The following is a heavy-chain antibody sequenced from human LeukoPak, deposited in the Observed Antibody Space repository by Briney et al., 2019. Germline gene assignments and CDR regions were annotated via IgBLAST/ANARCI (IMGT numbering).Heavy chain of an antibody. J-gene: IGHJ4*02. D-gene: IGHD1-26*01. V-gene: IGHV4-38-2*02. CDR3: ARNSGANSFAY. CDR1: GYSISSGHY. CDR2: IYHSGNT. Sequence: PSETLSLTCTVSGYSISSGHYWGWIRQPPGKGLEWIGSIYHSGNTYYNPSLKSRVTISLDTPKNQFSLKLSSVTAADTAVYYCARNSGANSFAYWGQGTLVTVSS.